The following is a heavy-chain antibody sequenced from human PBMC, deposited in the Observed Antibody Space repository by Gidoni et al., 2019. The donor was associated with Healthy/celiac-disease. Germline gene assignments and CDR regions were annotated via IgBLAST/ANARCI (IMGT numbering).Heavy chain of an antibody. CDR1: GGSVSRGSYF. Sequence: QVQLQESGPGLVKPSATLSLTCTVSGGSVSRGSYFWSWIRQPPGKGLEWIEYIYYSGSTNYNPSLKSRVTISVDTSKNQFSLKLSSVTAADTAVYYCARGVVGVGGTAYYYYYGMDVWGQGTTVTVSS. D-gene: IGHD1-26*01. V-gene: IGHV4-61*01. CDR3: ARGVVGVGGTAYYYYYGMDV. CDR2: IYYSGST. J-gene: IGHJ6*02.